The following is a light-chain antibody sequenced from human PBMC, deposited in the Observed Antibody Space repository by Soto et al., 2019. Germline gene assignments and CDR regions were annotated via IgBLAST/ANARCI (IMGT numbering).Light chain of an antibody. CDR2: GAS. CDR1: QSISSNY. V-gene: IGKV3-20*01. J-gene: IGKJ1*01. Sequence: IVFTQSPGTLSLSPGERATLSCRASQSISSNYFAWYQQKPGQAPRLLIYGASNRATDIPDRFSGSGSGTDFTLTISRLEPEDFAVYYCQEYGSSRTFGQGTKVEIK. CDR3: QEYGSSRT.